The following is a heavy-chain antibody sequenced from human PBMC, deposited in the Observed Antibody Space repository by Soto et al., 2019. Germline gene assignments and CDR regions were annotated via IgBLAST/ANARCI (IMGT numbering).Heavy chain of an antibody. Sequence: ASVKVSCKASGYTFTSYYMHWVRQAPGQGLEWMGIINPSGGSTSYAQKFQGRVTMTRDTSTSTVYMELSSLRSEDTAVYYCAREVADGNDFWSGYPACDYWGQGTLVTVSS. J-gene: IGHJ4*02. V-gene: IGHV1-46*03. CDR1: GYTFTSYY. CDR3: AREVADGNDFWSGYPACDY. D-gene: IGHD3-3*01. CDR2: INPSGGST.